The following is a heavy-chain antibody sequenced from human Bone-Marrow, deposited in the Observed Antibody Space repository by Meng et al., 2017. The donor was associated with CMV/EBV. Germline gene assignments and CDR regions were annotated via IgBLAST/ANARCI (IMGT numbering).Heavy chain of an antibody. CDR1: GGSISSSSYY. CDR2: IYYSGST. V-gene: IGHV4-39*01. Sequence: SETLSLTCTVSGGSISSSSYYWGWIRQPPGKGLEWIGSIYYSGSTYYNPSLKSRVTISVDTSKNQFSLKLSSVTAADTAVYYCSRQDRSNFGMDVWAQGTTVTVSS. CDR3: SRQDRSNFGMDV. D-gene: IGHD3/OR15-3a*01. J-gene: IGHJ6*02.